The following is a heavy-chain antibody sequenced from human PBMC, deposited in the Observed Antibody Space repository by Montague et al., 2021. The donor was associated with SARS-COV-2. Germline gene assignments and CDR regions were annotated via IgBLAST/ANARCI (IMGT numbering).Heavy chain of an antibody. CDR1: GFSLSTSGMC. V-gene: IGHV2-70*01. J-gene: IGHJ4*02. D-gene: IGHD3-9*01. Sequence: VKPTQTLTLTCTFSGFSLSTSGMCVSWIRQPPGKALEWLALIDWDDDKYYSTSLKTRLTISKDTSKNQVALTMTNMDPVDTATYYCARIRDYDILTGSYSGFDYWGQGTLVTVSS. CDR3: ARIRDYDILTGSYSGFDY. CDR2: IDWDDDK.